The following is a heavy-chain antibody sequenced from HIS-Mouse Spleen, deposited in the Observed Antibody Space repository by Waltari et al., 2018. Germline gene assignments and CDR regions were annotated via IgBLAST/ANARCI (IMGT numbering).Heavy chain of an antibody. J-gene: IGHJ2*01. Sequence: QLQLQESGPGLVKPSETLSLTCTVSGGSISSSSYYWGWIRQPPGKGLEWIGGIYYSGSPYYNTSLKSRVTISVDTSKNQFSLKLSSVTAADTAVYYCAREIPYSSSWYDWYFDLWGRGTLVTVSS. CDR1: GGSISSSSYY. CDR2: IYYSGSP. CDR3: AREIPYSSSWYDWYFDL. V-gene: IGHV4-39*07. D-gene: IGHD6-13*01.